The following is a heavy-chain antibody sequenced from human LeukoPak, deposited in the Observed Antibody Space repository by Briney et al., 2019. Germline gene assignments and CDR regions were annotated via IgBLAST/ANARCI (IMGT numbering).Heavy chain of an antibody. J-gene: IGHJ4*02. CDR3: ARIRFGELSSYYSDY. CDR1: GGSISSHY. D-gene: IGHD3-10*01. V-gene: IGHV4-59*08. Sequence: IPSETLSLTCTVSGGSISSHYWSWIRQPPGKGLEWIGYIYYDGSTNSNPSLKSRVTISVDTSKNQFSLKLSSVTAADTAVYYCARIRFGELSSYYSDYWGQGTLVTVSS. CDR2: IYYDGST.